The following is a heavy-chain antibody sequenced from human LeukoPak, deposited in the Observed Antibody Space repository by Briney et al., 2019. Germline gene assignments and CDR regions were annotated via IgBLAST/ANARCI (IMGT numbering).Heavy chain of an antibody. CDR3: ASAGSSGHDAFDI. V-gene: IGHV4-31*03. CDR2: IYYSGST. Sequence: MTSQTLSLTCTVSGGSISSGGYYWSWIRQHPGKGLEWIGYIYYSGSTYYNPSLKSRVTISVDTSKNQFSLKLSSVTAADTAVYYCASAGSSGHDAFDIWGQGTMVTVSS. J-gene: IGHJ3*02. D-gene: IGHD6-19*01. CDR1: GGSISSGGYY.